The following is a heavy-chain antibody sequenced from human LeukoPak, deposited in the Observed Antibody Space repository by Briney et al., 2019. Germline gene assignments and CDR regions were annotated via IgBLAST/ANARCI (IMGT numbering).Heavy chain of an antibody. J-gene: IGHJ3*02. CDR3: ARLRWRAFDI. Sequence: KSSETLSLTCTVSGGSISSSSYYWGWIRQPPGKGLEWIGEINHSGSTNYNPSLKSRVTISVDTSKNQFSLKLSSVTAADTAVYYCARLRWRAFDIWGQGTMVTVSS. CDR2: INHSGST. V-gene: IGHV4-39*07. CDR1: GGSISSSSYY. D-gene: IGHD3-3*01.